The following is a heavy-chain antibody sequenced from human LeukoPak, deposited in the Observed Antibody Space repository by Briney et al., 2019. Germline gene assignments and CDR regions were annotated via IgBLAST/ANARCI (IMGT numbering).Heavy chain of an antibody. J-gene: IGHJ4*02. V-gene: IGHV3-21*01. CDR3: ARPARAYCGGDCPIDY. CDR2: VSSSSTYI. CDR1: GFTFSGYS. Sequence: GGSLRLSCAASGFTFSGYSMNWVRQAPGKGLEWVSSVSSSSTYIYYADSVKGRFTISRDNAKNSLYLQMNSLRAEDTAVYYCARPARAYCGGDCPIDYWGQGTLVTVSS. D-gene: IGHD2-21*01.